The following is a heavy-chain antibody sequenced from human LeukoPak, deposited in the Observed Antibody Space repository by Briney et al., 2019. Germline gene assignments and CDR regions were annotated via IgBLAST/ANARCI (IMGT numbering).Heavy chain of an antibody. CDR1: GGSISSGIYY. Sequence: SETLSLTCTVSGGSISSGIYYWSWIWQPAGKGLEWIGRIYTNGNTNYNPSLKSRVTISVDTSKNQFSLNLTSVTAADTAVYYCARGDSSSWYEVCFDYWGQGTLVTVSS. CDR3: ARGDSSSWYEVCFDY. J-gene: IGHJ4*02. CDR2: IYTNGNT. V-gene: IGHV4-61*02. D-gene: IGHD6-13*01.